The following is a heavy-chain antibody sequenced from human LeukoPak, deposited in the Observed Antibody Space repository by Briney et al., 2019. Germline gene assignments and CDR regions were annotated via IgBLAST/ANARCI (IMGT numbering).Heavy chain of an antibody. J-gene: IGHJ4*02. V-gene: IGHV3-33*01. CDR3: ARDRGHYNSGSILDY. D-gene: IGHD3-10*01. CDR2: TWYDGNKR. Sequence: GGSLRPSCAASGFIFNSYGMHWVRQAPGKGLEWVAVTWYDGNKRYHAESVKGRFTISRDNSKNTLYLQMSSLRVEDTAVYYCARDRGHYNSGSILDYWGQGTQVTVSS. CDR1: GFIFNSYG.